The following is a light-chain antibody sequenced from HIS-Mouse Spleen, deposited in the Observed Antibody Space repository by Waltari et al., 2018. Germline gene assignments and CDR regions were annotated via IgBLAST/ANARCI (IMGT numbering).Light chain of an antibody. CDR2: DNK. CDR1: SSHIVNYY. J-gene: IGLJ3*02. V-gene: IGLV1-51*01. CDR3: GTWDSSLSAGV. Sequence: QSVLTQPPSVSAAPGQKVTISCSGRSSHIVNYYLSWPQQLPGTAHTLLTYDNKKRPAGIPDRCSGSKSGTSATLGITGLQTGDEADYYCGTWDSSLSAGVFGGGTKLTVL.